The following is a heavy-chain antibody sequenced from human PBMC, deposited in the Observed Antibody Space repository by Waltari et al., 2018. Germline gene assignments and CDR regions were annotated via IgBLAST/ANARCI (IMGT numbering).Heavy chain of an antibody. CDR3: ARDQEYSSSKYYYYYYMDV. CDR1: GYTFTGYY. CDR2: INPNSGGT. J-gene: IGHJ6*03. V-gene: IGHV1-2*02. Sequence: QVQLVQSGAEVKKPGASVKVSCKASGYTFTGYYMHWVRQAPGQGLEWMGWINPNSGGTNYAQKFQGRVTMTRDTSISTAYMELSRLRSDDTAVYYCARDQEYSSSKYYYYYYMDVWGKGTTVTVSS. D-gene: IGHD6-6*01.